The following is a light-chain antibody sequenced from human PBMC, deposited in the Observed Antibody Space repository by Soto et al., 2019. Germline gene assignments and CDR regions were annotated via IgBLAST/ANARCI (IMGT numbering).Light chain of an antibody. CDR1: QNLGTLY. J-gene: IGKJ1*01. CDR3: QQYGSSQWT. CDR2: SAS. Sequence: EIVLTQSPGTLSLSPGERGTLSCRASQNLGTLYLAWFQQKSGQAPRLLIYSASRRATGIPARFSGSGSGTDFTLTISSLEPGDFAVYYCQQYGSSQWTFGQGTKV. V-gene: IGKV3-20*01.